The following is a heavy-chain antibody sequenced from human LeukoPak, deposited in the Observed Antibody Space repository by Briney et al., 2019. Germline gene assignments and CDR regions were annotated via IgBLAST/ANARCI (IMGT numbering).Heavy chain of an antibody. CDR1: GGSISSYY. Sequence: SETLSLTCTVSGGSISSYYWSWIRQPPGKGLEWIGYIYYSGSTNYNPSLKSRVTISVDTSKNQFSLELSSVTAADTAVYYCARERREGYCSSTSCYRGNAFDIWGQGTMVTVSS. V-gene: IGHV4-59*01. J-gene: IGHJ3*02. D-gene: IGHD2-2*02. CDR3: ARERREGYCSSTSCYRGNAFDI. CDR2: IYYSGST.